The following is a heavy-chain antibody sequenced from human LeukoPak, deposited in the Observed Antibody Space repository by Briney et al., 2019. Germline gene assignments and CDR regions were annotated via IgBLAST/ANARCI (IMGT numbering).Heavy chain of an antibody. Sequence: SETLSLTCTASGGSISSSSYYWGWIRQPPGKGLEWIGSIYYSGSTYYNPSLKSRVTISVDTSKNQFSLKLSSVTAADTAVYYCARHTEDGYNYLPIDYWGQGTLVTVSS. CDR2: IYYSGST. V-gene: IGHV4-39*01. CDR1: GGSISSSSYY. D-gene: IGHD5-24*01. J-gene: IGHJ4*02. CDR3: ARHTEDGYNYLPIDY.